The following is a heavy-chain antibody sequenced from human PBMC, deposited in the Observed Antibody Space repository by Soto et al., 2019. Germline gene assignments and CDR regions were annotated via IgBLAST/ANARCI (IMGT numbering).Heavy chain of an antibody. Sequence: PSETLSLTCAVYGGSFSGYYWSWIRQPPGKGLEWIGEINHSGSTNYNPSLKSRVTISVDTSKNQFSLKLSSVTAADTAVYYCARTQRYYYGSGQKYYFDYWGQGTLVTVSS. CDR3: ARTQRYYYGSGQKYYFDY. CDR1: GGSFSGYY. J-gene: IGHJ4*02. D-gene: IGHD3-10*01. CDR2: INHSGST. V-gene: IGHV4-34*01.